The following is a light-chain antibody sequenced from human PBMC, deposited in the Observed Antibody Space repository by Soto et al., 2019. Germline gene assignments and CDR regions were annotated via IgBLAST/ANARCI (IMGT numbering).Light chain of an antibody. Sequence: QSVLTQPASVSGSPGQSITISCTGTNSDVGSHNFVSWYQQYPGKAPKLLIYEASKRPSGFSNRFSGSKSGNTASLTISGLQSEDEADYYCCSLTNGATWVFGGGTKLTVL. J-gene: IGLJ3*02. CDR1: NSDVGSHNF. CDR3: CSLTNGATWV. CDR2: EAS. V-gene: IGLV2-23*01.